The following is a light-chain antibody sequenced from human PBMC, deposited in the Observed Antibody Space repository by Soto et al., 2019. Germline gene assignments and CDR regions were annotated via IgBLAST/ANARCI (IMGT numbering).Light chain of an antibody. CDR1: QSVSSNY. V-gene: IGKV3-20*01. Sequence: EIVLTQSPGTLSLSPGERATLSCRASQSVSSNYLAWYQQKPGQAPRLLIYGASSRATGIPDSFIGRGSGTDFTPTINRLEPKDFPVYYCQEYGGSPPVTFGGGTKVEIK. CDR3: QEYGGSPPVT. CDR2: GAS. J-gene: IGKJ4*01.